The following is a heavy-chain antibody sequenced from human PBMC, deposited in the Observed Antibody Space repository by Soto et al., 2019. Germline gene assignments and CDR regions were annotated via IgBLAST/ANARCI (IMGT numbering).Heavy chain of an antibody. D-gene: IGHD3-16*02. J-gene: IGHJ4*02. CDR2: INHSGST. Sequence: SETLSLTCAVYGGSFGGYYWSWIRQPPGKGLEWIGEINHSGSTNYNPSLKSRVTISVDPSKNQFSLKLSSVTAADTAVYYCARGRRYYDYVWGRYRSARGYYFDYWGQGTLVTVSS. V-gene: IGHV4-34*01. CDR3: ARGRRYYDYVWGRYRSARGYYFDY. CDR1: GGSFGGYY.